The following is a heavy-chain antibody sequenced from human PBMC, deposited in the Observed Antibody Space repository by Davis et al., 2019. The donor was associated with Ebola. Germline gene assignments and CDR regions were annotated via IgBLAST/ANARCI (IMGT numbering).Heavy chain of an antibody. CDR3: ARGGLLWFRELSAPGYYYGMDV. Sequence: GSLRLSCAASGFTFSSYSMNWVRQPPGKGLEWIGYIYYSGSTNYNPSLKSRVTISVDTSKNQFSLKLSSVTAADTAVYYCARGGLLWFRELSAPGYYYGMDVWGQGTTVTVSS. D-gene: IGHD3-10*01. CDR1: GFTFSSYS. V-gene: IGHV4-59*01. CDR2: IYYSGST. J-gene: IGHJ6*02.